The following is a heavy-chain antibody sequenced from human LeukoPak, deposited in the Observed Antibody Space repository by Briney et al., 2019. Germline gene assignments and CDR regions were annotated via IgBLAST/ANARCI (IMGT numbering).Heavy chain of an antibody. V-gene: IGHV5-51*01. D-gene: IGHD3-10*01. CDR3: ARRGQETSEKTYYVDY. CDR2: IYPRDSET. CDR1: GYSFTNYW. J-gene: IGHJ4*02. Sequence: GESLKISCQGSGYSFTNYWIVWVRQMPGKGLEYMGIIYPRDSETRYSPSFQGQVTISAEKSSFTVYLQWSGLKASDTAMYYCARRGQETSEKTYYVDYWGQGTLVSVSS.